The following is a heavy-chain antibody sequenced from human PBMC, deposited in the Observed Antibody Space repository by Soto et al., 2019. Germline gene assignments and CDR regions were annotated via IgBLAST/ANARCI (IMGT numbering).Heavy chain of an antibody. V-gene: IGHV5-51*01. CDR3: ARHWAYYGLAV. Sequence: PGESLKISCKGAGYRFTSYWIDWVRQMPGKGPEWMGTINPGDSDTKYNPSFQGQVTISADKSITTAYLQWSSLKASDTAIYYCARHWAYYGLAVWGQGTTVTVSS. D-gene: IGHD3-16*01. CDR2: INPGDSDT. CDR1: GYRFTSYW. J-gene: IGHJ6*02.